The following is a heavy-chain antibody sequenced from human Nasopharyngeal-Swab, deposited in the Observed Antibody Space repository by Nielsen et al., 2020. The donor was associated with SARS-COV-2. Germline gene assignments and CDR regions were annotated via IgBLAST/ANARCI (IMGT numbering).Heavy chain of an antibody. CDR1: GFTFSSYS. CDR3: ARGQYCSSTSCYARGYYYYYGMDV. V-gene: IGHV3-21*01. J-gene: IGHJ6*02. D-gene: IGHD2-2*01. Sequence: GESLKISCAASGFTFSSYSMNWVRQAPGKGLEWVSSISSSSSYIYYADSVKGRFTISRDNAKNSLYLQMNGLRAEDTAVYYCARGQYCSSTSCYARGYYYYYGMDVWGQGTTVTVSS. CDR2: ISSSSSYI.